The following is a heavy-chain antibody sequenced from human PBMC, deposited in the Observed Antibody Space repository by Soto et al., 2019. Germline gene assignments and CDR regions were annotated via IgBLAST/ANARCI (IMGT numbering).Heavy chain of an antibody. D-gene: IGHD3-10*01. CDR3: ARDPSFYYGLYVMDV. CDR1: GFTLSSYA. Sequence: QVQLVESGGGVVQPGRSLRLSCAASGFTLSSYALHWVRQAPGKGPEWVAVIWYDGSNKYYGESVKGRFTISRDDSKNTLYLQMNSLRVEDTAVYYCARDPSFYYGLYVMDVWGQGTTVTVSS. CDR2: IWYDGSNK. J-gene: IGHJ6*02. V-gene: IGHV3-33*01.